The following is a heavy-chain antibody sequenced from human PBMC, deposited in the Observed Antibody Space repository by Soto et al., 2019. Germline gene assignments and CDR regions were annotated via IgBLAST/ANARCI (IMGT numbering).Heavy chain of an antibody. CDR2: IYYSGST. J-gene: IGHJ4*02. CDR1: GGSISSYY. D-gene: IGHD1-26*01. CDR3: ARGSGRPRFVF. V-gene: IGHV4-59*01. Sequence: SETLSLTCTVSGGSISSYYWSWIRQPPGKGLEWIGYIYYSGSTNYNPSLKSRVTISVDTSKNQFSLKLSSVTAADTAVYYCARGSGRPRFVFWGQGTLVNVSS.